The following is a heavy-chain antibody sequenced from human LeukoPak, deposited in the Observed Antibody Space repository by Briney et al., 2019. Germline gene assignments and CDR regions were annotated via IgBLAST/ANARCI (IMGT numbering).Heavy chain of an antibody. CDR1: GFIFSDYY. V-gene: IGHV3-11*04. CDR3: AGEAEAGTDY. J-gene: IGHJ4*02. D-gene: IGHD6-19*01. CDR2: ISSSGSTI. Sequence: GGSLRLSCAASGFIFSDYYMSWIRQAPGKGLEWVSYISSSGSTIYYADSVKGRFTISRDNAKDSLHLQMNSLRVEDTAVYYCAGEAEAGTDYWGQGTLVTVSS.